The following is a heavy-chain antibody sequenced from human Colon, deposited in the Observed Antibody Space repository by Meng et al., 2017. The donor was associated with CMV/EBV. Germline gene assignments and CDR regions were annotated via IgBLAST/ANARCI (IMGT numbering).Heavy chain of an antibody. J-gene: IGHJ4*02. CDR1: GFTFSGSA. CDR3: TSRRYSSSPYYFDF. D-gene: IGHD6-13*01. CDR2: IRSKSYDYAT. Sequence: SGFTFSGSAMHWVRQASGEGLEWIGRIRSKSYDYATTYGASVKGRFTISRDDSKDTAYLQMNSLKAEDTAVYYCTSRRYSSSPYYFDFWGLGTLVTVSS. V-gene: IGHV3-73*01.